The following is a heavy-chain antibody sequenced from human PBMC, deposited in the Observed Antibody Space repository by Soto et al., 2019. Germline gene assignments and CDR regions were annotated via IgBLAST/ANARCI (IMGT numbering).Heavy chain of an antibody. J-gene: IGHJ6*02. Sequence: QVQLVESGGGVVQPGRSLRLSCAASGFTFSSYGMHWVRQAPGKGLEWVAVIWYDGSNKYYADSVKGRFTISRDNSKNTLYLQMNSVRAEDTGVYYCARKSPRITMVRGGGMDVWGQGTTVTVSS. CDR3: ARKSPRITMVRGGGMDV. CDR1: GFTFSSYG. V-gene: IGHV3-33*01. D-gene: IGHD3-10*01. CDR2: IWYDGSNK.